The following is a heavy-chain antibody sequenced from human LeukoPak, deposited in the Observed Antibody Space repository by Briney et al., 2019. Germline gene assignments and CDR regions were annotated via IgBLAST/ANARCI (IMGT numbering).Heavy chain of an antibody. Sequence: PGGSLRLSCAASGFTFSSYAMSWVRQAPGKGLERVSAISGSGGSTYYADSVKGRFTISRDNSKNTLYLQMNSLRAEDTAIYYCAKDRKFGDSSGYLDYWGQGTLVTVSS. V-gene: IGHV3-23*01. CDR3: AKDRKFGDSSGYLDY. CDR1: GFTFSSYA. J-gene: IGHJ4*02. D-gene: IGHD3-22*01. CDR2: ISGSGGST.